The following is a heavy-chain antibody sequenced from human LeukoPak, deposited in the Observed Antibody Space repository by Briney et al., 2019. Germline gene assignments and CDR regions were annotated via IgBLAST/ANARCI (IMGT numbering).Heavy chain of an antibody. V-gene: IGHV4-30-2*05. Sequence: SETLSLTCAVSGGSISSGGYSWSWIRQPPGKGLEWIGYIYYSGSTYYNPSLKSRVTISVDTSKNQFSLKLSSVTAADTAVYYCARGASAGSVDYWGQGTLVTVSS. J-gene: IGHJ4*02. CDR2: IYYSGST. CDR1: GGSISSGGYS. D-gene: IGHD3-3*01. CDR3: ARGASAGSVDY.